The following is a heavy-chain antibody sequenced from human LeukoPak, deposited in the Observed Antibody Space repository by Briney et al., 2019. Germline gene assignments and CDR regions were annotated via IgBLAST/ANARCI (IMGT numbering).Heavy chain of an antibody. J-gene: IGHJ4*02. V-gene: IGHV3-7*01. CDR1: GFTFKKYW. CDR3: ARETPRRGETRDGYR. CDR2: IKEDGSET. D-gene: IGHD5-24*01. Sequence: AGGSLRLPCAASGFTFKKYWMNWVRQVPWKGLECLANIKEDGSETYYADSVKGRFTISRDNPKNLLFLQINSLRVEDTAVYYCARETPRRGETRDGYRWGQGTLVTVSS.